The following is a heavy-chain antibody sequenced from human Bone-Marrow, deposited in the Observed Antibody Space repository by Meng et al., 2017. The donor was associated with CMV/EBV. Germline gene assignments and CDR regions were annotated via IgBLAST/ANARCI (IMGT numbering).Heavy chain of an antibody. CDR2: IIPMFGTT. V-gene: IGHV1-69*05. J-gene: IGHJ5*02. Sequence: SVKVSCKASGGTFSSYAISWVRQAPGQGLEWMGGIIPMFGTTNYAQKFQGRVTITTDESTSTAYMELSSLRSGDTAVYYCARDLSEPGIVGATLGFDPWGQGTLGTVSS. CDR1: GGTFSSYA. D-gene: IGHD1-26*01. CDR3: ARDLSEPGIVGATLGFDP.